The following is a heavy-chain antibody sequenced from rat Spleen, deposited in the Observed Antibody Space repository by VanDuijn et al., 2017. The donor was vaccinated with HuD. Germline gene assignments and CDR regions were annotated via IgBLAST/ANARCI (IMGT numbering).Heavy chain of an antibody. V-gene: IGHV5-29*01. CDR2: ISYDGTST. CDR1: GLSFSNYD. D-gene: IGHD1-9*01. Sequence: EVQLVESGGGLVQPGRSMKLSCAASGLSFSNYDMAWVRQAPTKGLEWVATISYDGTSTYSRDSVKGRFTISRDNAKSTLFLQMDSLRSEDTATYFCTRRGHTMGLTSRYFDYWGQGVMVTVSS. CDR3: TRRGHTMGLTSRYFDY. J-gene: IGHJ2*01.